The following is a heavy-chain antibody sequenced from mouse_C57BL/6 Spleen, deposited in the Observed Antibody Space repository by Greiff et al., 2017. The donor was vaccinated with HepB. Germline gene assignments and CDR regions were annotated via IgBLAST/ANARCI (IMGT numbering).Heavy chain of an antibody. V-gene: IGHV1-18*01. CDR3: ARPDAWFAY. J-gene: IGHJ3*01. CDR2: INPNNGGT. CDR1: GYTFTDYN. Sequence: VQLQQSGPELVKPGASVKIPCKASGYTFTDYNMDWVKQSHGKSLEWIGDINPNNGGTIYNQKFKGKATLTVDKSSSTAYMELRSLTSEDTAVYYCARPDAWFAYWGQGTLVTVSA.